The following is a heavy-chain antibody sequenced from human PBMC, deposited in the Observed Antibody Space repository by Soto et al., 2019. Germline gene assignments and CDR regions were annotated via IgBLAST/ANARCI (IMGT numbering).Heavy chain of an antibody. CDR2: IDWDGDK. CDR3: ARMRGSYISPLDS. CDR1: GFSLNASGMC. V-gene: IGHV2-70*13. J-gene: IGHJ4*02. D-gene: IGHD5-18*01. Sequence: FGGSGPTLVNPTQTLTLTCTFSGFSLNASGMCLTWIRQPPGRALEWLATIDWDGDKYYTSSLRTRLTISKDTSKNQVALTMTNMQPMDTGTYFCARMRGSYISPLDSWGQGALVTVSS.